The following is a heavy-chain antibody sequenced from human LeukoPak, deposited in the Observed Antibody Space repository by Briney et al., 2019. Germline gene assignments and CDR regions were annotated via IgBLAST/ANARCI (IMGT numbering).Heavy chain of an antibody. CDR3: ARNERWYFDL. CDR1: GGSISSGGYY. V-gene: IGHV4-30-2*01. J-gene: IGHJ2*01. D-gene: IGHD6-25*01. CDR2: IYHSGST. Sequence: SETLSLTCTVSGGSISSGGYYWNWIRQPPGKGLEWIGNIYHSGSTYYSPSLKSRVTISVDRSKSQFSLKLSSVTAADTAVYYCARNERWYFDLWGRGTLVTVSS.